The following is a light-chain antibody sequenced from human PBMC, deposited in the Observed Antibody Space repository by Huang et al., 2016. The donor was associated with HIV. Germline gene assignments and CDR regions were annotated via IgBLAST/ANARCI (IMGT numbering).Light chain of an antibody. J-gene: IGKJ2*01. Sequence: EIVMTQSPATLSVSPGERATLSCRASQSVSSNLAWYQQKPGQAPRLLIHVASTRATGFPARFSGSGSGTDFTLTISSLQSEDFAIYYCQQYNNWPPTFGQGTKVEIK. CDR1: QSVSSN. V-gene: IGKV3-15*01. CDR3: QQYNNWPPT. CDR2: VAS.